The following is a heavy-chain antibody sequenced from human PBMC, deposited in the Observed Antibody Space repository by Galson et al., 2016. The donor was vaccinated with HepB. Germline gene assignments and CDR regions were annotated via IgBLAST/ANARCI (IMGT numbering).Heavy chain of an antibody. CDR2: ISGNRRYI. CDR3: ARDCRGLNIASRDFDY. Sequence: SLRLSCAASGFNFSSSSMNWVRQAPGKGLEWVSSISGNRRYINYVDSVRGRFTISRDDAKNSLYLQMNSLRAEDTAVYYCARDCRGLNIASRDFDYWGQGTLVTVSS. V-gene: IGHV3-21*01. D-gene: IGHD6-6*01. CDR1: GFNFSSSS. J-gene: IGHJ4*02.